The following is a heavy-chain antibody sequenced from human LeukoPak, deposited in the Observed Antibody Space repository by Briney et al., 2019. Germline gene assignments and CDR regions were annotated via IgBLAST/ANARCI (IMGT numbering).Heavy chain of an antibody. CDR3: AREGAVARDWFDP. Sequence: ASVTDSFKASRYTFTVYYMHWVRQAPGQGLEWMGWINPNSGGTNYAQKFQGRVTMTRDTCNSTAYMELSRLRSDDTAVYYCAREGAVARDWFDPWGQGTLVTVSS. CDR1: RYTFTVYY. J-gene: IGHJ5*02. CDR2: INPNSGGT. V-gene: IGHV1-2*02. D-gene: IGHD6-19*01.